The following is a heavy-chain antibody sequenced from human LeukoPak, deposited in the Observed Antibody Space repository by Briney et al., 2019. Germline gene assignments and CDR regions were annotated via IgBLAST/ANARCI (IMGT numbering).Heavy chain of an antibody. D-gene: IGHD3-10*01. CDR1: GGSISSSSYY. J-gene: IGHJ4*02. Sequence: PSETLSLTCTVSGGSISSSSYYWGWIRQPPGKGLEWIGSIYYSGSTYYNPSLKSRVTISVDTSKNQFSLKLSSVTAADTAVYYCARDKPPGRDYYGSGSYYNGEFDYWGQGTLVTVSS. V-gene: IGHV4-39*07. CDR2: IYYSGST. CDR3: ARDKPPGRDYYGSGSYYNGEFDY.